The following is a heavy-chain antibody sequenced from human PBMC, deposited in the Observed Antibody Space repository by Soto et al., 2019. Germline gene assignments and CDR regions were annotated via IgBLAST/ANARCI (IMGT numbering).Heavy chain of an antibody. J-gene: IGHJ4*02. CDR1: RFTFSDYY. V-gene: IGHV3-11*06. D-gene: IGHD4-17*01. CDR2: ISGSSTYT. CDR3: ARSRYGDFLDY. Sequence: PWGSLRLSCAASRFTFSDYYMSWIRQAPGKGLESVSYISGSSTYTYYADSVRGRFTISRDNAKNSLYLQMNSLRAEDTAIYYYARSRYGDFLDYWGQGTLVTVSS.